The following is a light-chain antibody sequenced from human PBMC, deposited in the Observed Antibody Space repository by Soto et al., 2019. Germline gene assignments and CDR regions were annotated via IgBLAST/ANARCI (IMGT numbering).Light chain of an antibody. Sequence: QSALTQPASVSGSPGQSIIISCTGTSSDVGSYNLVSWYQQHPGKAPKFMIYEGTKRPSGVSNRFSGSKSGNTASLTISGLQAEDEADYSCCSYAGSSTYVFGTGTKVTVL. CDR2: EGT. CDR3: CSYAGSSTYV. CDR1: SSDVGSYNL. V-gene: IGLV2-23*01. J-gene: IGLJ1*01.